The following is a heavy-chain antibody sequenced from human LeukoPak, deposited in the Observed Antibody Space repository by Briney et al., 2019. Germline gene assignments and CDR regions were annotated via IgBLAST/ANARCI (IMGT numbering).Heavy chain of an antibody. Sequence: SEPLSLTCTVSGGSISSYYWSWIRQPPGKGLEWIGYIYYSGSTNYNPSLKSRVTISVDTSKNQFSLKLSSVTAADTAFYYCARGVIAAAGRTFDYWGQGTLVTVSS. CDR2: IYYSGST. V-gene: IGHV4-59*01. D-gene: IGHD6-13*01. J-gene: IGHJ4*02. CDR1: GGSISSYY. CDR3: ARGVIAAAGRTFDY.